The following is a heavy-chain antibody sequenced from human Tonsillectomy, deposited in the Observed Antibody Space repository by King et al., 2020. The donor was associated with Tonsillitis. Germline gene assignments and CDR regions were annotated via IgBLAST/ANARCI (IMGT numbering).Heavy chain of an antibody. D-gene: IGHD3-22*01. CDR1: GFRFGDYG. CDR3: ASYDSSVYYYAANF. V-gene: IGHV3-20*04. Sequence: VQLVESGGGVVRPGGSLRLSCAASGFRFGDYGMSWVRQPPGKGLEWVSGINWNGGNIGYADSVKGRFTISRDNAKKSLFLQMNSLRAEDTALYYCASYDSSVYYYAANFWGQGTLVTVSS. CDR2: INWNGGNI. J-gene: IGHJ4*02.